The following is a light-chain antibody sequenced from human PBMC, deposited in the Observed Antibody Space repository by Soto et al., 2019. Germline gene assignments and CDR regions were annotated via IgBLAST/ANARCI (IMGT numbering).Light chain of an antibody. CDR2: AAS. V-gene: IGKV1-27*01. Sequence: ESQMTQSPSSLSASLGDRVTITCRASQDIGVYLAWFQQKPGKVPKLLIYAASTLQSGVPSRFSGSGSGTDFTLTISSLQPEDFATYYCQKYNSAPLTFGGGTKVDIK. CDR3: QKYNSAPLT. J-gene: IGKJ4*01. CDR1: QDIGVY.